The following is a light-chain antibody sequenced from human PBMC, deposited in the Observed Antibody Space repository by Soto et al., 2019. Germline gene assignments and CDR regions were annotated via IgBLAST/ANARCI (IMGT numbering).Light chain of an antibody. CDR3: SSYGGSSNYV. V-gene: IGLV2-8*01. Sequence: QSVLTQPASVSGSPGQSITISCTGTSSDVGNYIFVSWYRQHPGKAPKLIIYEVTKRPSGVPDRFSGSKSGNTASLTVSGLQAEDEADYYCSSYGGSSNYVFGTGTKVTVL. CDR2: EVT. J-gene: IGLJ1*01. CDR1: SSDVGNYIF.